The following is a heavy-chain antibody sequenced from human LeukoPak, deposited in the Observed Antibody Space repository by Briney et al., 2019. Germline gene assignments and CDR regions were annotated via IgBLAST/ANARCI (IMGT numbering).Heavy chain of an antibody. CDR1: GYSISSGYY. Sequence: EPSETLSLTCTVSGYSISSGYYWGWIRQPPGKGLEWIGSIYHSGSTYYNPSLKSRVTISVDTSKNQISLKLSSVTAADTAVYYCARTLWSGELFHFDYWGQGTLVTVSS. CDR2: IYHSGST. CDR3: ARTLWSGELFHFDY. V-gene: IGHV4-38-2*02. J-gene: IGHJ4*02. D-gene: IGHD3-10*01.